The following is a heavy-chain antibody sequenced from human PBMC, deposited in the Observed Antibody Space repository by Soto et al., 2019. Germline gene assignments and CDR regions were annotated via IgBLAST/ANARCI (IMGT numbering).Heavy chain of an antibody. D-gene: IGHD4-4*01. V-gene: IGHV3-48*02. CDR2: ISRSSSSI. Sequence: EVQLVESGGGLVQPGGSLRLSCAASGFTFSSYSMNWVRQAPGKGLERVSYISRSSSSIYYADSVKGRFTISRDNAKNSLYLQMNSLRDEDTAVYYCAREPPYSNYAMDVWGQGTTVTVSS. CDR3: AREPPYSNYAMDV. CDR1: GFTFSSYS. J-gene: IGHJ6*02.